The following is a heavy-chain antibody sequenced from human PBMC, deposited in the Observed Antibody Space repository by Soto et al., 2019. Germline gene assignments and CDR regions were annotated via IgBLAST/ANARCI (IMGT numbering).Heavy chain of an antibody. CDR1: GLMFSSYP. V-gene: IGHV3-23*01. CDR3: AKDSGSYRLYYFDY. D-gene: IGHD1-26*01. J-gene: IGHJ4*02. Sequence: LSLAGAASGLMFSSYPMSWVRQAPGKGLEWVSAISGSGGSTYYADSAKGRFTISRDNSKNTLYLQMNSLRAEDTAVYYCAKDSGSYRLYYFDYWGQITLVTVSS. CDR2: ISGSGGST.